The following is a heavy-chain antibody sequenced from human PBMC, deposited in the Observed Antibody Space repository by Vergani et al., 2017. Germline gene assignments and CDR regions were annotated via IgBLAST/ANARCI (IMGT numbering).Heavy chain of an antibody. Sequence: QVQLQESGPGLVKPSETLSLTCTVSGGSISSYYWSWIRQPPGKGLEWIGYIYYSGSTNYNPSLKSRVTISVDTSKNQFSLKLSSVTAADTAVYYCARTRVAGTYYYYYGMDVWGQGTTVTVSS. J-gene: IGHJ6*02. CDR1: GGSISSYY. CDR3: ARTRVAGTYYYYYGMDV. CDR2: IYYSGST. D-gene: IGHD6-19*01. V-gene: IGHV4-59*12.